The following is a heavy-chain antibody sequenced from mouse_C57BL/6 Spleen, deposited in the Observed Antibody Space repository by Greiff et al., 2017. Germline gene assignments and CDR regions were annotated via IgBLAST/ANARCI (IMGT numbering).Heavy chain of an antibody. CDR3: AKEGSSDTFAY. D-gene: IGHD3-2*02. J-gene: IGHJ3*01. CDR1: GYAFSSSW. Sequence: VQLQQSGPELVKPGASVKISCKASGYAFSSSWMNWVKQRPGKGLEWIGRIYPGDGDTNYNGKFKGKATLTADKSSSTAYMQRSSLTSEDSAVYFCAKEGSSDTFAYWGQGTLVTVSA. V-gene: IGHV1-82*01. CDR2: IYPGDGDT.